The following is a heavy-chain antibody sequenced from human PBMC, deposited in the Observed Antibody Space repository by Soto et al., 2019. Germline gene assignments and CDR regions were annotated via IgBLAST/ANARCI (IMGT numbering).Heavy chain of an antibody. Sequence: QLQLQESGSRLVKPSQTLSLTCAVSGGSISSGGYYWSWIRQHPGQGLEWIGNIYYSGNTYHNPSLKSRVMISVDRSKNQFSLKLSSVTAADTAVYFCARAVRFLEWANYYFDYWGQGTLVTFSS. CDR2: IYYSGNT. CDR1: GGSISSGGYY. V-gene: IGHV4-30-2*01. J-gene: IGHJ4*02. CDR3: ARAVRFLEWANYYFDY. D-gene: IGHD3-3*01.